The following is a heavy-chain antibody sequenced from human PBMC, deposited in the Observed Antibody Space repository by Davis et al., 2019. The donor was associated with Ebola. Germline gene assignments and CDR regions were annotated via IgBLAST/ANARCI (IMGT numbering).Heavy chain of an antibody. CDR2: IKQDGSEK. J-gene: IGHJ4*02. V-gene: IGHV3-7*03. CDR1: GFTFSSYA. D-gene: IGHD3-3*01. Sequence: GESLKISCAASGFTFSSYAMSWVRQAPGKGLEWVANIKQDGSEKYYVDSVKGRFTISRDNAKNSLYLQMNSLRAEDTAVYYCAKGILEWLFYFDYWGQGTLVTVSS. CDR3: AKGILEWLFYFDY.